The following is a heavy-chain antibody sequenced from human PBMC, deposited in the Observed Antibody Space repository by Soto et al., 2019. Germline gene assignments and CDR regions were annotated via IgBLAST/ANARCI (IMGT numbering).Heavy chain of an antibody. CDR2: IDPSDSYT. J-gene: IGHJ5*02. CDR3: ARQPPGENWFDP. V-gene: IGHV5-10-1*01. CDR1: GYSFTSYW. Sequence: LGESLKISCKGSGYSFTSYWISWVRQMPGKGLEWMGRIDPSDSYTNYSPSFQGHVTISADKSISTAYLQWSSLKASDTAMYYCARQPPGENWFDPWGQGTLVTVSS.